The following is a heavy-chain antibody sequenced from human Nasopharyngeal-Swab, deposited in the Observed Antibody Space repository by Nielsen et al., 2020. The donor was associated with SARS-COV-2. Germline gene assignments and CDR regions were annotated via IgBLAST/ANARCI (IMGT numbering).Heavy chain of an antibody. CDR2: MNPNSGNT. J-gene: IGHJ4*02. D-gene: IGHD3-22*01. CDR3: ARGRKHDHYYDSSGYTDY. CDR1: GYTFTSYD. V-gene: IGHV1-8*03. Sequence: ASVKVSCKASGYTFTSYDINWVRQATGQGLEWMGWMNPNSGNTGYAQKFQGRVTITRNTSISTAYMELSSLRSEDTAVYYCARGRKHDHYYDSSGYTDYWGQGTLVTVSS.